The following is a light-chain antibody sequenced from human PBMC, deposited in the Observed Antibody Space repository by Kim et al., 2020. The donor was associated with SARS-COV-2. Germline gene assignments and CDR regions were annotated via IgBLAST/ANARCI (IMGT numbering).Light chain of an antibody. CDR1: QSVGSN. J-gene: IGKJ5*01. V-gene: IGKV3-15*01. CDR2: GAS. Sequence: VSPGERATVSCRASQSVGSNLAWYQQKPGQAPRLLIYGASTRATGIPARFSGSGSGTEFTLTISSLQSEDFAVYYCQQYNNWPITFGQGTRLEIK. CDR3: QQYNNWPIT.